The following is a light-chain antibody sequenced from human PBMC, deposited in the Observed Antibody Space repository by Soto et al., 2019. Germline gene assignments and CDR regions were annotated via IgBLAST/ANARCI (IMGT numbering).Light chain of an antibody. Sequence: DIQMTQSPSTLSASVGDRVTITCRASQCISSWLAWYQQKPGKAPKLLIYKASSLESGVPSRFSGSGSGTEFTLTTRSLQPDDFATYYCQQYNSHGTFGQGTKVEIK. J-gene: IGKJ1*01. CDR2: KAS. CDR1: QCISSW. V-gene: IGKV1-5*03. CDR3: QQYNSHGT.